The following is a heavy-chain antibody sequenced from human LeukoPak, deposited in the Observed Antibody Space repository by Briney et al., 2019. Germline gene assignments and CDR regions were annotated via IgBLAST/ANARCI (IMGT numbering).Heavy chain of an antibody. Sequence: PGGSLRLSCAASGFTFSVAAMTWVRQAPGKGLEWVSLIGASGESTYYADSVKGRFTISRDNSKNTLSLQMNSLRAEDTAVYYCARDPGYWGQGTLVTVSS. D-gene: IGHD1-1*01. CDR3: ARDPGY. V-gene: IGHV3-23*01. CDR2: IGASGEST. J-gene: IGHJ4*02. CDR1: GFTFSVAA.